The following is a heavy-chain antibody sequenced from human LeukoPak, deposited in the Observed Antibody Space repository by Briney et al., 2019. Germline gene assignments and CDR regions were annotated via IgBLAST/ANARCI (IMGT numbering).Heavy chain of an antibody. CDR3: AGHYDILTGYDY. CDR2: INPSGGST. CDR1: GYSFTSYY. J-gene: IGHJ4*02. V-gene: IGHV1-46*01. D-gene: IGHD3-9*01. Sequence: GASVKVSCKASGYSFTSYYMNWVRQAPGQGLEWMGTINPSGGSTSYAQKFQGRVTMTRDTSTSTVYLELSSLRFEDTAVYFCAGHYDILTGYDYWGQGTLVTVSS.